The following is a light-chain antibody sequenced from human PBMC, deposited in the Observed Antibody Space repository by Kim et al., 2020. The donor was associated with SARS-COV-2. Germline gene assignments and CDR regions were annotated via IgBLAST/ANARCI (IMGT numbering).Light chain of an antibody. CDR1: QSVLYSSNNKNY. V-gene: IGKV4-1*01. CDR2: WAS. CDR3: QQYYSTPRT. J-gene: IGKJ1*01. Sequence: RATINCKSSQSVLYSSNNKNYLAWYQQKPGQPPKLLIYWASTRESGVPDRFSGSGSGTDFTLTISSLQAEDVAVYYCQQYYSTPRTFGQGTKVE.